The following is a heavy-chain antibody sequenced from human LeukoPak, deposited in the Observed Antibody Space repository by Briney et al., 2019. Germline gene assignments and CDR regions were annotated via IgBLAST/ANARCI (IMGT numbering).Heavy chain of an antibody. CDR2: INPNSGGT. Sequence: EASVKVSCKASGYTFTGYYMHWVRQAPGQGLEWMGWINPNSGGTNYAQKFQGRVTMTRDTSISTAYMELSRLRSDDTAVYYCARYTIPTFFFDYWGQGTLVTVSS. CDR3: ARYTIPTFFFDY. V-gene: IGHV1-2*02. CDR1: GYTFTGYY. D-gene: IGHD3-16*01. J-gene: IGHJ4*02.